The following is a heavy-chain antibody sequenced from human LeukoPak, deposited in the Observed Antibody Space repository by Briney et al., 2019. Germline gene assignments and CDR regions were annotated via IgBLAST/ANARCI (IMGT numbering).Heavy chain of an antibody. Sequence: SETLSLTCTVSRGSISNYYWSWIRQPPGKGLEWMGYIHYSGSTNYNPSLKSRVTISVDTSKNQFSLKLSSVTAADTAVYYCARAGRITMIVVVDPLKWFDPWGQGTLVTVSS. CDR2: IHYSGST. CDR1: RGSISNYY. J-gene: IGHJ5*02. V-gene: IGHV4-59*12. CDR3: ARAGRITMIVVVDPLKWFDP. D-gene: IGHD3-22*01.